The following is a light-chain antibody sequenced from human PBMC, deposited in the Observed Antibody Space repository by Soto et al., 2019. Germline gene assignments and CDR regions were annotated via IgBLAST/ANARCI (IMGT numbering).Light chain of an antibody. CDR1: QSVSSSK. CDR2: DVS. V-gene: IGKV3D-20*01. J-gene: IGKJ4*01. Sequence: EIVLTQSPATVSLSPGERATLSCGASQSVSSSKLAWYQQKPGLAPRLLIYDVSNRATGIPDRFSGSGSGTDFTLTISRLEPEDFAIYYCHQYGDSPLTFGGGTSVEIK. CDR3: HQYGDSPLT.